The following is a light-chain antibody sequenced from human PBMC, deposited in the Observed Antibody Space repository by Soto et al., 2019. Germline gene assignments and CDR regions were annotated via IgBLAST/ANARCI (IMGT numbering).Light chain of an antibody. J-gene: IGKJ2*01. CDR2: SSS. CDR1: QSVGSN. CDR3: QHYTQWPRFT. V-gene: IGKV3-15*01. Sequence: EIVMTQSPVTLSVSLGERATLSCRASQSVGSNLAWYQQKPGQAPRLLVYSSSTRATDVPARFTGSGSGTEFTLTVSSLQSEDVAVYFCQHYTQWPRFTFGQGTRLEIK.